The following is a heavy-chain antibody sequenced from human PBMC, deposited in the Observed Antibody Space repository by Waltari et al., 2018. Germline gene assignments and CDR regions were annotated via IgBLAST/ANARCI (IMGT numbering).Heavy chain of an antibody. J-gene: IGHJ4*02. D-gene: IGHD6-19*01. CDR1: GYTFTSSY. CDR2: IDPSGGST. V-gene: IGHV1-46*01. CDR3: ARVRIAVAGNLYYFDS. Sequence: QVQLVQSGAEVKQPGASVKVSCKASGYTFTSSYVHWVRQAPGQGLEWMGIIDPSGGSTSYAQKFQGRVTLTRDTSTSTVYMELSSLRSEDTAAYYCARVRIAVAGNLYYFDSWGQGTLVTVSS.